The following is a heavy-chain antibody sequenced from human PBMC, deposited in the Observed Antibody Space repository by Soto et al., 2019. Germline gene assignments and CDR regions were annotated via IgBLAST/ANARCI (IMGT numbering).Heavy chain of an antibody. Sequence: QITLKESGPTLVKPTQTLTLTCTFSGFSLTNSGVGVGWIRQPPGKALEWLALIYWNDEKRYSPSLKSRLTITKYTSRNQLVLTMTNMDPVDTATYYRAHRLGGLANFDYWGQGTLVIVS. CDR2: IYWNDEK. CDR1: GFSLTNSGVG. J-gene: IGHJ4*02. CDR3: AHRLGGLANFDY. V-gene: IGHV2-5*01. D-gene: IGHD3-10*01.